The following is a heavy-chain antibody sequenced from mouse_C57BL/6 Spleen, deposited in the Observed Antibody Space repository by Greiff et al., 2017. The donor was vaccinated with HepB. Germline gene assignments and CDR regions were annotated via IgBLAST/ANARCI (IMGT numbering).Heavy chain of an antibody. CDR1: GYAFTNYL. D-gene: IGHD1-1*01. Sequence: LQESGAELVRPGTSVKVSCKASGYAFTNYLIEWVKQRPGQGLEWIGVINPGSGGTNYNEKFKGKATLTADKSSSTAYMQLSSLTSEDSAVYFCARRSGTVVATDYWGQGTTLTVSS. V-gene: IGHV1-54*01. CDR2: INPGSGGT. J-gene: IGHJ2*01. CDR3: ARRSGTVVATDY.